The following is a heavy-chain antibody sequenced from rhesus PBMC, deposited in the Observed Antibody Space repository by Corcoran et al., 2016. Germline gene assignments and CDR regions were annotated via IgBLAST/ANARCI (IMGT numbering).Heavy chain of an antibody. CDR3: TRASRGGYFDY. J-gene: IGHJ4*01. D-gene: IGHD3-9*01. V-gene: IGHV1-180*01. CDR1: GYDFTSYY. Sequence: QVQLVQSGGEIKRPGASVKLSCKPFGYDFTSYYIPWVRQAPGQVLEWVGLISPYNRNTAYAQSFQGRVTITTDSSTSTFYMELNSLRSEDTAVYYCTRASRGGYFDYWGQGVLVTVSS. CDR2: ISPYNRNT.